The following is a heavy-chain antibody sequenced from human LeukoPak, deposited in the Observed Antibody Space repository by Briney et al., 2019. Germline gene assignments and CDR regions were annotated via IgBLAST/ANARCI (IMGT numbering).Heavy chain of an antibody. V-gene: IGHV3-30*18. Sequence: GGSLRLSCAASGFTFSSYGMHWVRQAPAKGLEWVAVISYDGSNKYYADSVKGRFTISRDNSKNTLYLQMNSLRAEDTAVYYCAKGVTSSVDWGQGTLVTVSS. J-gene: IGHJ4*02. CDR3: AKGVTSSVD. CDR2: ISYDGSNK. CDR1: GFTFSSYG. D-gene: IGHD4-17*01.